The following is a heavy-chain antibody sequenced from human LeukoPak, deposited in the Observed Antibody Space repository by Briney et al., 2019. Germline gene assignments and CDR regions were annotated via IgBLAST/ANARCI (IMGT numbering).Heavy chain of an antibody. J-gene: IGHJ4*02. CDR2: INHSGST. CDR3: ARAIVVVDGYFDY. V-gene: IGHV4-34*01. Sequence: PSETLSLTCAVYGGSFSGYYWSWIRQPPGKGLEWIGEINHSGSTNYNPSLKSRVTISVDTSKNQFSLKLSSVTAADTAVYYCARAIVVVDGYFDYWGQGTLVTVSS. CDR1: GGSFSGYY. D-gene: IGHD3-22*01.